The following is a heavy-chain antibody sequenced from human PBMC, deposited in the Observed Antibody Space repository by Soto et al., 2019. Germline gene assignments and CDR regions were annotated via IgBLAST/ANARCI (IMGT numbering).Heavy chain of an antibody. Sequence: GGSLRLSCATSGFTFSNYWMHWVRQVPGRGLVWVSRIDTDGSTTSYADFAKGRFTISRDNAKSTLSLQMNSLRAEDTAIYYCACSRRPARLGPKGAIDYWGQGTLVTISS. D-gene: IGHD2-15*01. CDR3: ACSRRPARLGPKGAIDY. CDR2: IDTDGSTT. CDR1: GFTFSNYW. V-gene: IGHV3-74*01. J-gene: IGHJ4*02.